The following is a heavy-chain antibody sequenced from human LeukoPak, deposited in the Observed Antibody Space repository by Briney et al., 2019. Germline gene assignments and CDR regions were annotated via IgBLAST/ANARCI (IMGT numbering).Heavy chain of an antibody. CDR2: ISSDGTTI. J-gene: IGHJ3*02. Sequence: PGGSLRLSCAASGFTVSSYEFYWVRQAPGKGLEWVSYISSDGTTIKYADSVKGRFTISRDDAKRSLYLQMYGLRADDMAIYYCGAARQYVGAFDIWGQGTVVTVSS. D-gene: IGHD3-16*01. CDR3: GAARQYVGAFDI. CDR1: GFTVSSYE. V-gene: IGHV3-48*03.